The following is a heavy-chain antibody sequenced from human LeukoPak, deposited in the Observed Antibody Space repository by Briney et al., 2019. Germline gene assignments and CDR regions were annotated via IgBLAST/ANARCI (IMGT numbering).Heavy chain of an antibody. J-gene: IGHJ4*02. CDR1: GLTFTSHG. CDR2: VRNDGSDT. V-gene: IGHV3-33*01. Sequence: PGTSLRLSCTTSGLTFTSHGFHWLRQVVGKRLEWVAFVRNDGSDTYHANSVKGRYSISRYDSKNTLYLQMNSLRAEDTAIYYCARDRGKDYFDSWGQGTQVIVSS. D-gene: IGHD4-23*01. CDR3: ARDRGKDYFDS.